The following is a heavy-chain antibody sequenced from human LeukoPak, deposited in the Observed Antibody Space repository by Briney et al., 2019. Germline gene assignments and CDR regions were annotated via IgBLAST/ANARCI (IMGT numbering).Heavy chain of an antibody. CDR2: ISSSSSHI. CDR1: GFTFSSYS. D-gene: IGHD3-16*01. J-gene: IGHJ6*03. CDR3: ARKGEPYYMDV. Sequence: GGSLRLSCAPSGFTFSSYSMNWVRQAPGKGLEWVSSISSSSSHIYYADSVKGRFTISRDNAKTSLYLQMNSLRAEDTAVYYCARKGEPYYMDVWGKGTTVTVSS. V-gene: IGHV3-21*01.